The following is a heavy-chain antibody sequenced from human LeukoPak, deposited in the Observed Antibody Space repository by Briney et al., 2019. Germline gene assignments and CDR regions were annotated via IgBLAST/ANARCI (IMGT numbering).Heavy chain of an antibody. J-gene: IGHJ4*02. Sequence: SETLSLTCTVSGGSISSYYWNWIRQPAGKGLGWIGRIYTSGSTSYNSSLKSRVTMSVDTSKNQFSLRLSSVTAADTAVYYCARDVGGYNYGYSLDYWGQGTLVSVSS. CDR2: IYTSGST. D-gene: IGHD5-18*01. CDR3: ARDVGGYNYGYSLDY. V-gene: IGHV4-4*07. CDR1: GGSISSYY.